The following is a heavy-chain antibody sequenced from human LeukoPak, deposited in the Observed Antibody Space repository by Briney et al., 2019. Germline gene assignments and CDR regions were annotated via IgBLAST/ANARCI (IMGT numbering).Heavy chain of an antibody. CDR1: GFTFTSSA. D-gene: IGHD3-22*01. V-gene: IGHV1-58*02. CDR3: AALSAYHSSGYYLYWYFDL. J-gene: IGHJ2*01. Sequence: SVKVSCNASGFTFTSSAMQWVRQARGQRLEWIGWIVVGSGNTNYAQKLQERVTITRDMSRSTAYMELSSLRSEDTAVYYCAALSAYHSSGYYLYWYFDLWGRGTLVTVSS. CDR2: IVVGSGNT.